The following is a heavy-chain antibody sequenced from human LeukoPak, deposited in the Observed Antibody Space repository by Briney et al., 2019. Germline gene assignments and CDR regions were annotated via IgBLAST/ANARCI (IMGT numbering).Heavy chain of an antibody. CDR3: AKDSVIIPAGWFDP. CDR1: GFTFSTYA. J-gene: IGHJ5*02. Sequence: GGSLRLSCAASGFTFSTYAMSWVRQAPGKGLEWVSSISGSGESTYYAVSVKGRFTVSRDNTKNILYLQMNSLKAEDTAVYYCAKDSVIIPAGWFDPWGQGTLVTVSS. V-gene: IGHV3-23*01. CDR2: ISGSGEST. D-gene: IGHD2-2*01.